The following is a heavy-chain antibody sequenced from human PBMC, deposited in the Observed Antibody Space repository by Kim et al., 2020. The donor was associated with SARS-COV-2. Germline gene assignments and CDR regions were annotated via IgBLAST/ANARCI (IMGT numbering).Heavy chain of an antibody. Sequence: YRDSVKVRFTISRDNSKNTVYLQMNDLRAEDTALYYCARDYCTITSWYDLWGQGTLVTVSS. J-gene: IGHJ5*02. CDR3: ARDYCTITSWYDL. D-gene: IGHD2-2*01. V-gene: IGHV3-33*01.